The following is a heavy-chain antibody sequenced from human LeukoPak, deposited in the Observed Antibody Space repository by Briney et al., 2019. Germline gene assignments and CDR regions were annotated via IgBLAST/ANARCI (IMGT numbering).Heavy chain of an antibody. CDR1: GHTLTELS. D-gene: IGHD3-9*01. CDR3: ATVIHILRYFDWLVHD. V-gene: IGHV1-24*01. Sequence: PAASVKVSCKVSGHTLTELSMHWVRQAPGKGREWMGGFDPEDVEAIYAQKFQGRVTMTEDTSTDTAYMELSSLRFEDTAVYYCATVIHILRYFDWLVHDWGQGTLVTVSS. CDR2: FDPEDVEA. J-gene: IGHJ4*02.